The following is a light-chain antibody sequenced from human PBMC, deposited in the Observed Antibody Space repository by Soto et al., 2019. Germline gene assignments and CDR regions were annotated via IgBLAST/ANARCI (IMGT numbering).Light chain of an antibody. V-gene: IGLV2-23*01. J-gene: IGLJ3*02. CDR3: CSYAGSTTLV. CDR2: EGN. CDR1: SSDIGSYIL. Sequence: QSALTQPASVSGSPGQSITVSCTGTSSDIGSYILVSWYQQHPGNAPKLIIYEGNKRPSGVSNRFSGSKSGKTASLTISGLQAEDEADYYCCSYAGSTTLVFGGGTKLTVL.